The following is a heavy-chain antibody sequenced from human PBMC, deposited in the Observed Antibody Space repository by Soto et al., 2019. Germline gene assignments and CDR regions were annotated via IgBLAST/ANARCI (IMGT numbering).Heavy chain of an antibody. CDR1: GGSISSSSYY. CDR2: IYYSGST. D-gene: IGHD3-16*02. J-gene: IGHJ4*02. CDR3: ARRPDYDYIWGSYRPTNYYFDY. Sequence: QLQLQESGPGLVKPSETLSLTCTVSGGSISSSSYYWGWIRQPPGKGLEWIGSIYYSGSTYYNPSLKSRVTISVDTSKNQFSLKLSSVTAADTAVYYCARRPDYDYIWGSYRPTNYYFDYWGQGTLVTVSS. V-gene: IGHV4-39*01.